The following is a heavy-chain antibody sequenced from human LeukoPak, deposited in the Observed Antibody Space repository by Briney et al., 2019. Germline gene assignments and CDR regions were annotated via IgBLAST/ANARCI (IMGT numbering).Heavy chain of an antibody. V-gene: IGHV1-46*01. Sequence: GASVKVSCKASGYTFTSYYMHWVRQAPGQGLEWMGIINPSGGSTSYAQKFQGRVTMTRDMSTSTVYMELSSLRSEDTAVYYCARARETNAFDIWGQGTMVTVSS. CDR1: GYTFTSYY. D-gene: IGHD1-14*01. CDR3: ARARETNAFDI. J-gene: IGHJ3*02. CDR2: INPSGGST.